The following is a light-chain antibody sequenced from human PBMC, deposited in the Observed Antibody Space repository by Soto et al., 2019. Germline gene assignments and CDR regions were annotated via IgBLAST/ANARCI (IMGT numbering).Light chain of an antibody. CDR1: SSDVGRYNY. CDR3: SSYTSSSTPYV. V-gene: IGLV2-14*01. Sequence: QSALTQPASVSGSPGQSITISCTGSSSDVGRYNYVSWYQQHPGKAPKLILYDVANRPSGISERFSGSKSGNTASLTISGLQAEDEADYYCSSYTSSSTPYVFGTGTKVTVL. J-gene: IGLJ1*01. CDR2: DVA.